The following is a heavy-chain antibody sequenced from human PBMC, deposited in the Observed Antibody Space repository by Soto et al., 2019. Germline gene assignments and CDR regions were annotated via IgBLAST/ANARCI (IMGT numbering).Heavy chain of an antibody. V-gene: IGHV4-59*01. D-gene: IGHD4-17*01. CDR3: ARDDTTGLFDF. CDR1: TGSMRTYY. J-gene: IGHJ4*02. CDR2: ISHTGRT. Sequence: SETLSLTCSVSTGSMRTYYWTWIRQSPGKGLEWIGQISHTGRTKYNPSLESRVTISVDTSRKQFSLKLTSVTAADTALYYCARDDTTGLFDFWGQGTLVTVS.